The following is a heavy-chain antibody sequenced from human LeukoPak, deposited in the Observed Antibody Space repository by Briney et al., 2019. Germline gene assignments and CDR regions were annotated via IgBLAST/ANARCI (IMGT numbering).Heavy chain of an antibody. J-gene: IGHJ3*02. CDR2: IYYSGST. V-gene: IGHV4-59*01. CDR1: GGSISSYY. CDR3: ASGYGGYLHDAFDI. D-gene: IGHD4-17*01. Sequence: SETLSLTCTVSGGSISSYYWSWIRQPPGKGLEWIGYIYYSGSTNYNPSLKSRVTISVDTSKNQFSLKLSSVTAADTAVYYCASGYGGYLHDAFDIWGQGTMVTVSS.